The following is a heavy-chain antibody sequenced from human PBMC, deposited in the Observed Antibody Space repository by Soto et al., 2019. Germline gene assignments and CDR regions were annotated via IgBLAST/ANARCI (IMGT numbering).Heavy chain of an antibody. D-gene: IGHD5-12*01. Sequence: PGGSLRLSCAASGFTFSSYAMHWVRQAPGKGLEYVSAISSNGGSTYYANSVKGRFTISRDNSKNTLYLQMNSLRAEDTAVYYCAKDNRGYSGYDPRYYYYYMDVWGKGTTVTVSS. CDR1: GFTFSSYA. V-gene: IGHV3-64*04. J-gene: IGHJ6*03. CDR2: ISSNGGST. CDR3: AKDNRGYSGYDPRYYYYYMDV.